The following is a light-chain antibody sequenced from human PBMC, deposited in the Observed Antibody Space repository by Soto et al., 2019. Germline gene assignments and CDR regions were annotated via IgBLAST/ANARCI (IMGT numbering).Light chain of an antibody. CDR3: QLYRKWPQT. CDR2: GAS. J-gene: IGKJ1*01. V-gene: IGKV3-15*01. CDR1: QSVSID. Sequence: VMTQSVDTLSVSPGERATLSCRASQSVSIDLAWYQQTPGQAPRLLIYGASTRATGVPPTFSGSASGTECTLTISCLQSEDFTVYFSQLYRKWPQTLGQGTKLDIK.